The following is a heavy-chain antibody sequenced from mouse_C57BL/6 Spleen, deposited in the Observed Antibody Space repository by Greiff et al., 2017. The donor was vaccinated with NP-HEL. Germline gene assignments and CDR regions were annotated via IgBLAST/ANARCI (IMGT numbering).Heavy chain of an antibody. J-gene: IGHJ3*01. CDR2: INPSNGGT. CDR3: ARRGSYDGYYWFAY. V-gene: IGHV1-53*01. CDR1: GYTFTSYW. Sequence: QVQLQQSGTELVKPGASVKLSRKASGYTFTSYWMHWVKQRPGQGLEWIGNINPSNGGTNYNEKFKSKATLTVDKSSSTAYMQLSSLTSEDSAVYYCARRGSYDGYYWFAYWGQGTLVTVSA. D-gene: IGHD2-3*01.